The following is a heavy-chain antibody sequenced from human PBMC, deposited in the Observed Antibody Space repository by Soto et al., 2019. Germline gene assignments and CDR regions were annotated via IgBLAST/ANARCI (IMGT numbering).Heavy chain of an antibody. CDR1: GFTFSSYW. CDR3: ARDTTLRFLEWLSQKGRFDP. J-gene: IGHJ5*02. D-gene: IGHD3-3*01. CDR2: IKQDGSEK. V-gene: IGHV3-7*03. Sequence: PGGSLRLSCAAFGFTFSSYWMSWVRQAPGKGLEWVANIKQDGSEKYYVDSVKGRFTISRDNAKNSLYLQMNSLRAEDTAVYYCARDTTLRFLEWLSQKGRFDPWGQGTLVTVSS.